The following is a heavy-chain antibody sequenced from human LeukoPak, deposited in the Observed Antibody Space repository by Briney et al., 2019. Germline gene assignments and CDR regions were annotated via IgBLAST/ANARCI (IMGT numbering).Heavy chain of an antibody. D-gene: IGHD2-2*02. CDR3: ARHEHVTYTQYFQH. J-gene: IGHJ1*01. CDR2: IYYSGST. V-gene: IGHV4-39*01. Sequence: PSETLSLTCTVSGGSISSSSYYWGWIRQPPGKGLEWIGSIYYSGSTYYNPSLKSRVTISVDTSKNQFSLKLSSVTAADTAVYYCARHEHVTYTQYFQHWGQGTLVTVSS. CDR1: GGSISSSSYY.